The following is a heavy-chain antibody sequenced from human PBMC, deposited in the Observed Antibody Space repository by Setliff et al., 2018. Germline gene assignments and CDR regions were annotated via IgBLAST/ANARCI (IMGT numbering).Heavy chain of an antibody. Sequence: SETLSLTCSVSGDSIGRGGYYWSWIRQQPGKGLEWIASIYYSGSTYYNPSLKSRLRVSMDSSKNQFYLDLSSVTAADTAVYYCARDGGYNFWSGYSNWFDPWGQGTLVTVSS. CDR3: ARDGGYNFWSGYSNWFDP. CDR2: IYYSGST. CDR1: GDSIGRGGYY. V-gene: IGHV4-31*03. D-gene: IGHD3-3*01. J-gene: IGHJ5*02.